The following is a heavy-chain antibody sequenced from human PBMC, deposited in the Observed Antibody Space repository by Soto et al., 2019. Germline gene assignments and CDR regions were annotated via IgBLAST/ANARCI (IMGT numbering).Heavy chain of an antibody. CDR3: ARALVVIPAYALYSFDY. CDR2: IAPLFNMA. Sequence: QVQLVQSGTEVKKPGSSVRVACKASGDTASGDTFRKYAIAWVRQAPGQGLEWMGGIAPLFNMADYAQKFKGRLTITADRSTSTAYMELNNLRSDDTAVYYCARALVVIPAYALYSFDYWGQGTLLTVSS. J-gene: IGHJ4*02. D-gene: IGHD3-10*01. V-gene: IGHV1-69*17. CDR1: GDTASGDTFRKYA.